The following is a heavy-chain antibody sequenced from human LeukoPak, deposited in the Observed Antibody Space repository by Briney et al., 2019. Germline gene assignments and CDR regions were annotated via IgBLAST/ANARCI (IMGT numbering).Heavy chain of an antibody. CDR3: ARGSFGRWYDSSGYYGY. V-gene: IGHV1-8*03. Sequence: ASVKVSCKASGYTFTSYDINWVRQATGQGLEWMGWMNPNSGDTGYAQKFQGRVTITRNTSISTAYMELSSLRSEDTAVYYCARGSFGRWYDSSGYYGYWGQGTLVTVSS. CDR2: MNPNSGDT. J-gene: IGHJ4*02. CDR1: GYTFTSYD. D-gene: IGHD3-22*01.